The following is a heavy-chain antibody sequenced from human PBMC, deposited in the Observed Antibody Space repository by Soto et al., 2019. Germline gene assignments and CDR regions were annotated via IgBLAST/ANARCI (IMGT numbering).Heavy chain of an antibody. Sequence: QVQLVQSGAEVKKPGASVKVSCKASGYTFTSYGISWVRQAPGQGLEWMGWISAYNGNTNYAQKLQGRVTMTTDTSXSXXYMELRSLRSDDTAVYYCARDGIRYFDWLHDPLDYWGQGTLVTVSS. D-gene: IGHD3-9*01. CDR3: ARDGIRYFDWLHDPLDY. CDR2: ISAYNGNT. V-gene: IGHV1-18*01. CDR1: GYTFTSYG. J-gene: IGHJ4*02.